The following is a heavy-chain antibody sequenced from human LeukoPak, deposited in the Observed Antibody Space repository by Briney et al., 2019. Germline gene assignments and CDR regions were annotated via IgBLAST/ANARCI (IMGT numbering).Heavy chain of an antibody. J-gene: IGHJ4*02. Sequence: SETLSLTCAVSGGSISSGGYSWSWIRQPPGKGLEWIGYIYHSGSTYYNPSLKSRVTISVDRSKNQFSLKLSSVTAADTAVYYCAKVDTASGGGGTFDYWGQGTLVTVSS. D-gene: IGHD5-18*01. CDR2: IYHSGST. CDR1: GGSISSGGYS. CDR3: AKVDTASGGGGTFDY. V-gene: IGHV4-30-2*01.